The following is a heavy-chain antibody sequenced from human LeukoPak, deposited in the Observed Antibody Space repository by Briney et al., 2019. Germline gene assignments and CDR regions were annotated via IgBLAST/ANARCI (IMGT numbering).Heavy chain of an antibody. CDR1: GFTFNNAW. J-gene: IGHJ1*01. D-gene: IGHD3-10*01. CDR2: IKANADGGTA. Sequence: PGGSLRLSCAASGFTFNNAWMHWVRQAPGQGLEWVGQIKANADGGTADYAAPVKGRFTISRDDSKNMIYLQMDSLKAEDTASYYCTTDRDFLIWFGAGGHWGQGTLVTVSS. V-gene: IGHV3-15*07. CDR3: TTDRDFLIWFGAGGH.